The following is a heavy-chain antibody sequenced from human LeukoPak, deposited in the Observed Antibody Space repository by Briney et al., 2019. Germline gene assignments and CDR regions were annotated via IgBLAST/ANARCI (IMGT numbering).Heavy chain of an antibody. Sequence: GGSQRLSCAASGFTFSSYEMNWVRQAPGKGLEWVSYISSSGTSIYYADSVKGRFTMSRDTAKNSLYLQTNSLRAEDTAVYYCARDHVVRGVYFDYWGQGTLVTVSS. D-gene: IGHD3-10*01. CDR1: GFTFSSYE. V-gene: IGHV3-48*03. CDR2: ISSSGTSI. J-gene: IGHJ4*02. CDR3: ARDHVVRGVYFDY.